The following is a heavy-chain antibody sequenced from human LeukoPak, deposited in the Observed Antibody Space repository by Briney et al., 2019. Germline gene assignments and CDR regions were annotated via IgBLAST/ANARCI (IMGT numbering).Heavy chain of an antibody. Sequence: SETLSLACTVSGYSISSGYYWGWIRQPPGKGLEWIGSIYHSGSTYYNPSLKSRVTISVDTSKNQFSLKLSSVTAADTAVYYCARPRIPRSGGWFDPWGQGTLVTVSS. CDR2: IYHSGST. V-gene: IGHV4-38-2*02. D-gene: IGHD3-10*01. CDR1: GYSISSGYY. J-gene: IGHJ5*02. CDR3: ARPRIPRSGGWFDP.